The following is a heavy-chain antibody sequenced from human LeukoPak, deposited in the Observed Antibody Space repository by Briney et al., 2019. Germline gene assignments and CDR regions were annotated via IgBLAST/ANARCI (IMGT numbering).Heavy chain of an antibody. CDR2: ISSSGSTI. D-gene: IGHD3-22*01. CDR3: AKDMAYYDSSGPLPY. Sequence: GGSLRRSCAASGFTFSDYYMSWIRQAPGKGLEWVSYISSSGSTIYYADSVKGRFTISRDNAKNSLYLQMNSLRAEDTAVYYCAKDMAYYDSSGPLPYWGQGTLVTVSS. CDR1: GFTFSDYY. J-gene: IGHJ4*02. V-gene: IGHV3-11*01.